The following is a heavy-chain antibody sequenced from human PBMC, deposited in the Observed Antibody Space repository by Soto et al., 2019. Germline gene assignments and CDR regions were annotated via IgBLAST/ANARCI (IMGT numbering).Heavy chain of an antibody. CDR1: GFTFSDYY. CDR3: ARDPLVWSGYSYYMDV. CDR2: ISSSGSTI. Sequence: GGSLRLSCAASGFTFSDYYMSWIRQAPGKGLEWVSYISSSGSTIYYADSVKGRFTISRDNAKNSLYLQMNSLRAEDTAVYYCARDPLVWSGYSYYMDVWGKGTTVTVSS. V-gene: IGHV3-11*01. D-gene: IGHD3-3*01. J-gene: IGHJ6*03.